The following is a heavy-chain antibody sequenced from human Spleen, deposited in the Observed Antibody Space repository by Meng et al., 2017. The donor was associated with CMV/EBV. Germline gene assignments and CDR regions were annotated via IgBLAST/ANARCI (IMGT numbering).Heavy chain of an antibody. Sequence: GESLKISCAASGFTFSSYGMHWVRQAPGKGLEWVAFIRYDGSNKYYADSVKGRFTISRDNSKNTLYLQMNSLRAEDTAVYYCARGNWNQGYYYYGMDVWGQGTTVTVSS. CDR1: GFTFSSYG. CDR2: IRYDGSNK. J-gene: IGHJ6*02. CDR3: ARGNWNQGYYYYGMDV. V-gene: IGHV3-30*02. D-gene: IGHD1-1*01.